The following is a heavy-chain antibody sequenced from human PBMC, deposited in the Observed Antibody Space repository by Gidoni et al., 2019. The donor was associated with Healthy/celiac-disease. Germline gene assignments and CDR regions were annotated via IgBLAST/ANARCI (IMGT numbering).Heavy chain of an antibody. CDR1: GGSFSGYY. J-gene: IGHJ4*02. D-gene: IGHD5-18*01. Sequence: QVQLQQWGAGLLQPSETLSLTCAVYGGSFSGYYWSWIRQPPGKWLEWIGEINHSGSTNYHPSLKSRVTISVDTSKNQFSLKLSSVTAADTAVYYCARGPDTAMVDYWGQGTLVTVSS. CDR3: ARGPDTAMVDY. CDR2: INHSGST. V-gene: IGHV4-34*01.